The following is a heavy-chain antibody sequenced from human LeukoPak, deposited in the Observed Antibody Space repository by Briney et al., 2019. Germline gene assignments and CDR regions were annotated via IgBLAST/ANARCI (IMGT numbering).Heavy chain of an antibody. Sequence: SVKVSCKASGGTFSSYAISWVRQAPGQGLEWMGGIIPIFGTANYAQKFQGRVTITADESTSTAYMELSSPRSEDTAVYYCARAVVVVPAVGPLNWFDPWGQGTLVTVSS. V-gene: IGHV1-69*13. CDR3: ARAVVVVPAVGPLNWFDP. CDR2: IIPIFGTA. J-gene: IGHJ5*02. D-gene: IGHD2-2*01. CDR1: GGTFSSYA.